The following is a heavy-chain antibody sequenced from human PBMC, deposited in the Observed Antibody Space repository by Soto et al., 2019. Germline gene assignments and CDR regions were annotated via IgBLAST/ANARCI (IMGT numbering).Heavy chain of an antibody. CDR2: IWYDGSIK. J-gene: IGHJ4*02. CDR1: GYTFSNYG. CDR3: ARDYTTNGFL. Sequence: QVQLVESGGGEVQPGRSLRLSCAASGYTFSNYGMHWVRQAPGKGLEWVAVIWYDGSIKYYADVVKGRFTISRDNSKNTLYLQMNSLRAEDTAVYYCARDYTTNGFLWGQGTLVTVSS. V-gene: IGHV3-33*01. D-gene: IGHD1-1*01.